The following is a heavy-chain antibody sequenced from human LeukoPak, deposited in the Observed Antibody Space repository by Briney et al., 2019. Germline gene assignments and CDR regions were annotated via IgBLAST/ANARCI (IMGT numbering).Heavy chain of an antibody. CDR1: GYTFTSYD. Sequence: GASVKVSCKASGYTFTSYDINWVRQATGQGLEWMGGIIPIFGTANYAQKFQGRVTITTDESTSTAYMELSSLRSEDTAVYYCARALSSSSPTLDYWGQGTLVTVSS. V-gene: IGHV1-69*05. CDR3: ARALSSSSPTLDY. CDR2: IIPIFGTA. J-gene: IGHJ4*02. D-gene: IGHD6-6*01.